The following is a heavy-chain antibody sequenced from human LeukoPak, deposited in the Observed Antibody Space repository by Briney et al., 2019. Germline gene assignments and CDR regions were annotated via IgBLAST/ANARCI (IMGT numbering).Heavy chain of an antibody. V-gene: IGHV3-53*01. D-gene: IGHD6-19*01. CDR1: GFAVSSNY. CDR2: IYSGGNT. CDR3: AILGGGVKHWYAFDY. Sequence: GGSLRLSCAASGFAVSSNYMSWVRQAPGKGLEWVSVIYSGGNTYYADSVKGRFTISRDNSKNTLYLQMNSLRAEDTAVYYCAILGGGVKHWYAFDYWGQGTLVTVSS. J-gene: IGHJ4*02.